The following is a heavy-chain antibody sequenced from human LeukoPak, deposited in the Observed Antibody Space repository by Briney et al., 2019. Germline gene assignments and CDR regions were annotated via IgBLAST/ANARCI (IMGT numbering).Heavy chain of an antibody. CDR1: GFSFRDYS. CDR2: ISNTRTYI. V-gene: IGHV3-21*01. J-gene: IGHJ4*02. D-gene: IGHD2-2*02. Sequence: PGGSLRLSCDASGFSFRDYSMNWVRQAPGKGLEWVSSISNTRTYIYYADSVKGRFTISRDNAKRSLYLQMNSLRAEDTAVYYCMGDYCTSTSCSTTFWGQGTLVPVSS. CDR3: MGDYCTSTSCSTTF.